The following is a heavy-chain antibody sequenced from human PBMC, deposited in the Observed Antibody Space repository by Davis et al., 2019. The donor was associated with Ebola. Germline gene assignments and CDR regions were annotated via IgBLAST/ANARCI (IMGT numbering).Heavy chain of an antibody. CDR1: SCSVSDTYNS. D-gene: IGHD3-22*01. CDR3: AINTIYNYDGSVYPYPYDFDF. Sequence: SETLSLTCTASSCSVSDTYNSWSSIRQPTGMGLEWIGNIYSSRNTNYNPSLNRPVTISVDTSKNQFSMKLTSVTAADTAVYFCAINTIYNYDGSVYPYPYDFDFRGQGALVTVSS. V-gene: IGHV4-39*01. CDR2: IYSSRNT. J-gene: IGHJ4*02.